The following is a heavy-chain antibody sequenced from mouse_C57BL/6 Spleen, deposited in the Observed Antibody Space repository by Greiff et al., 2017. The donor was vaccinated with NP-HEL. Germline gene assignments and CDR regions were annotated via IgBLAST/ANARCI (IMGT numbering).Heavy chain of an antibody. J-gene: IGHJ3*01. CDR2: INPSTGGT. V-gene: IGHV1-42*01. D-gene: IGHD3-3*01. Sequence: VQLQQSGPELVKPGASVKISCKASGYSFTGYYMNWVKQSPEKSLEWIGEINPSTGGTTYNQKFKAKATLTVDKSSSTAYMQLKSLTSEDSAVYYCARRGDARAWFAYWGQGTLVTVSA. CDR1: GYSFTGYY. CDR3: ARRGDARAWFAY.